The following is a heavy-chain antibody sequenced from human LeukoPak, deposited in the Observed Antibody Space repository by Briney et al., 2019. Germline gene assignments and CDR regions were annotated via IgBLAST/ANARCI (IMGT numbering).Heavy chain of an antibody. V-gene: IGHV3-23*01. CDR3: ANILSSGWFDP. Sequence: PGGSLRLSCAASGFTFSSYAMSWVRQAPGQGLEWVSAISSNGGNTYYADSVKGRFTISRDNSKNTLYLQMNSLRAEDTAVYYCANILSSGWFDPWGQGTLVTVSS. CDR1: GFTFSSYA. J-gene: IGHJ5*02. D-gene: IGHD6-19*01. CDR2: ISSNGGNT.